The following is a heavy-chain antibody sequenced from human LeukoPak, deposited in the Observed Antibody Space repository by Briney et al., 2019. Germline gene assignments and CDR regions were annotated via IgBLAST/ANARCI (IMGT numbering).Heavy chain of an antibody. CDR3: AQGRGNWYFDL. CDR1: GGTFSSYA. Sequence: SVKVSCKASGGTFSSYAISWVRQAPGQGLEWMGGIIPIFGTANYAQKFQGRVAITTDESTSTAYMELSSLRSEDTAVYYCAQGRGNWYFDLWGRGTLVTVSS. V-gene: IGHV1-69*05. D-gene: IGHD3-10*01. CDR2: IIPIFGTA. J-gene: IGHJ2*01.